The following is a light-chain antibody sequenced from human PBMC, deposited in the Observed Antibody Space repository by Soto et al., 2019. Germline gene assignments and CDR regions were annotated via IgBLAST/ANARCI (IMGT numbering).Light chain of an antibody. CDR2: SNN. Sequence: QSVLTQPPSASGTPGQRVTISCSGSSSNIGSNTVNWYQQLPGTAPKLLIYSNNQRPSVVPDRFSGSKSGTSASLAISGLQSEDEADYYCAAWDDSLNGLVFGGGTKLTFL. V-gene: IGLV1-44*01. CDR3: AAWDDSLNGLV. CDR1: SSNIGSNT. J-gene: IGLJ2*01.